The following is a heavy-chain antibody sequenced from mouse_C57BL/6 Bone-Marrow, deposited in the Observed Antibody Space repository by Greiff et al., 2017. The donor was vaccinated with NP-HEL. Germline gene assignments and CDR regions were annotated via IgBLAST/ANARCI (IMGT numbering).Heavy chain of an antibody. Sequence: EVKLQESGAELVRPGASVKLSCTASGFNIKDDYMHWVKQRPEQGLEWIGWIDPENGDTEYASKFQGKATITADTSSNTAYLQLSSLTSEDTAVYYCTTPDYDVDYAMDYWGQGTSVTVSS. CDR3: TTPDYDVDYAMDY. D-gene: IGHD2-4*01. V-gene: IGHV14-4*01. CDR1: GFNIKDDY. J-gene: IGHJ4*01. CDR2: IDPENGDT.